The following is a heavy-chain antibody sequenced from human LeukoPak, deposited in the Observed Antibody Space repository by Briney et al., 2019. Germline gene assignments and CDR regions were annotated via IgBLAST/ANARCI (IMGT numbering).Heavy chain of an antibody. D-gene: IGHD2-15*01. CDR2: ISYDGSNK. CDR3: ATDLGGGSWYGYYFDY. J-gene: IGHJ4*02. Sequence: PGRSLRLSCAASGFTFSSYGMHWVRQAPGEGLEWVAVISYDGSNKYYADSVKGRFTISRDNSKNTLYLQMNSLRAEDTAVYYCATDLGGGSWYGYYFDYWGQGTLVTVSS. V-gene: IGHV3-30*03. CDR1: GFTFSSYG.